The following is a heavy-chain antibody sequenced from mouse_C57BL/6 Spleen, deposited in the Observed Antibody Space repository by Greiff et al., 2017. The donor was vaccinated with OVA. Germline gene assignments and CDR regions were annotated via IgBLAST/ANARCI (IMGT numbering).Heavy chain of an antibody. J-gene: IGHJ3*01. CDR3: ARSYYGVMAFAY. V-gene: IGHV1-55*01. D-gene: IGHD2-1*01. Sequence: VQLQQPGAELVKPGASVKMSCKASGYTFTSYWITWVKQRPGQGLEWIGDIYPGSGNTNYNEKFKSKATLTVDTSSSTAYMQLSSLTSEDSAVYYCARSYYGVMAFAYWGQGTLVTVSA. CDR1: GYTFTSYW. CDR2: IYPGSGNT.